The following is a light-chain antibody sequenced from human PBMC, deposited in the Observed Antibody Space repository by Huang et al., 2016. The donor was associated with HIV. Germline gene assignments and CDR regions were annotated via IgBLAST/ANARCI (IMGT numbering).Light chain of an antibody. CDR3: QQYNNRYT. Sequence: IVMMHSPATLSVSPGERATLSCRASQSSSSNLAWYQQKPGQAHRLLIYGASTRATGLPARFSGSWSGTEFTIIISSLQSEDFAGYYCQQYNNRYTFGQGTKLEIK. CDR1: QSSSSN. J-gene: IGKJ2*01. V-gene: IGKV3D-15*02. CDR2: GAS.